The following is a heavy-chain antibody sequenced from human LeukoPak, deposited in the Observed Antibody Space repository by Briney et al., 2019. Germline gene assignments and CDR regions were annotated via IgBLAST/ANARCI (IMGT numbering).Heavy chain of an antibody. Sequence: SQTLSLTCTVSGGSISSGGYYWSWIRQHPGKGLEWIGYIYYSGSTYYNPSLKSRVTISVDTSKNQFSLKPSSVTAADTAVYYCARNEYLFPRHRAFNWFDPWGQGTLVTVSS. D-gene: IGHD2/OR15-2a*01. CDR1: GGSISSGGYY. CDR3: ARNEYLFPRHRAFNWFDP. J-gene: IGHJ5*02. V-gene: IGHV4-31*03. CDR2: IYYSGST.